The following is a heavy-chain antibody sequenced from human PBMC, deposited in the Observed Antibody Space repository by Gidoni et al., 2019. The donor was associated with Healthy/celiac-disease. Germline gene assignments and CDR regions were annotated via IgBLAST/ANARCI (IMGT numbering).Heavy chain of an antibody. CDR3: AKDTAPVAATGYGMDV. V-gene: IGHV3-23*01. D-gene: IGHD2-15*01. Sequence: EVQLLESGGGLVQPGGSLRLYCAASGFTFSSYAMSWVRQAPGKGLEWVSAISGSGGSTYYADSVKGRFTISRDNSKNTLYLQMNSLRAEDTAVYYCAKDTAPVAATGYGMDVWGQGTTVTVSS. CDR2: ISGSGGST. CDR1: GFTFSSYA. J-gene: IGHJ6*02.